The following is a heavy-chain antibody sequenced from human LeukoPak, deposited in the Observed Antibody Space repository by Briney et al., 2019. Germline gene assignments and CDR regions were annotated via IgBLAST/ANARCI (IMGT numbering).Heavy chain of an antibody. CDR2: ITGSSSTYI. CDR1: GFTFRSYS. D-gene: IGHD6-19*01. J-gene: IGHJ6*02. V-gene: IGHV3-21*04. CDR3: ARWSGGSDWRYHHAMGG. Sequence: GGSLRLSCAASGFTFRSYSINWVRQAPGKGLEWVSSITGSSSTYIYYADSVKGRFTISRDNAKNSLYLQMNSLRADDTAVYYCARWSGGSDWRYHHAMGGWGQGTTVTVAS.